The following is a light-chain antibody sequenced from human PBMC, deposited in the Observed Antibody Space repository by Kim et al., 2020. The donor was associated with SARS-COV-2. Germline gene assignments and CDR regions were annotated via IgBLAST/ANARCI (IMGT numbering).Light chain of an antibody. V-gene: IGLV1-47*02. CDR1: SSNIGINT. CDR3: ATWDDSLGGDV. Sequence: QSVLTQSPSASGTPGQRVTISCSGSSSNIGINTVKWYQQVSGTVPKLLIHSNDQRPSEVPDRFSGSKSGTSASLAISGLRSEDEADYYCATWDDSLGGDVFGAGTKLTVL. J-gene: IGLJ3*02. CDR2: SND.